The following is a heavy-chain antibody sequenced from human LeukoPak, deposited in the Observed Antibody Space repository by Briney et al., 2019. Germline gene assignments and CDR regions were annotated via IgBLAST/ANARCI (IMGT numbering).Heavy chain of an antibody. CDR3: ARRSNGTYSNYGLDV. Sequence: ASVKVSCKASGYTFTSYGISWVRQAPGQGLEWMGWISAYNGNTNYAQKLQGRVTMTTDTSTSTAYMELRSLRSDDTAVYYCARRSNGTYSNYGLDVWGQGTTVTVSS. CDR1: GYTFTSYG. V-gene: IGHV1-18*01. D-gene: IGHD1-1*01. J-gene: IGHJ6*02. CDR2: ISAYNGNT.